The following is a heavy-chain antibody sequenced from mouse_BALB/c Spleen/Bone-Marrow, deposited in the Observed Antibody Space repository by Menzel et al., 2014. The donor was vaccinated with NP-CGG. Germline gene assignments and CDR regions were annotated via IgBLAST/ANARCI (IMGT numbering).Heavy chain of an antibody. J-gene: IGHJ3*01. CDR1: GFSLTSYG. CDR3: AREGSTMITTPFAY. CDR2: IWAGGST. V-gene: IGHV2-9*02. D-gene: IGHD2-4*01. Sequence: VKLVESGPGLVAPSQSLSITCTVSGFSLTSYGVHWVRQPPGKGLEWLGVIWAGGSTNYNSALMFRLSISKDNSESQVFLKMNSLQTDDTAMYYCAREGSTMITTPFAYWGQGTLVTVSA.